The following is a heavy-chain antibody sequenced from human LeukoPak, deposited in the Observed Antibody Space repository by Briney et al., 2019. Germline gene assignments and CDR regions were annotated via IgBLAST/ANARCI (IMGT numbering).Heavy chain of an antibody. CDR3: ARDFPKRYCSSTSCYAGGGFY. J-gene: IGHJ4*02. CDR1: GYTFTSCG. D-gene: IGHD2-2*01. CDR2: ISAHNGNT. Sequence: GASVKVSCKASGYTFTSCGISWVRQAPGQGLEWMGWISAHNGNTNYAQKLQGRVTMTTDTSTSTAYMELRSPRSDDTAVYYCARDFPKRYCSSTSCYAGGGFYWGQGTLVTVSS. V-gene: IGHV1-18*01.